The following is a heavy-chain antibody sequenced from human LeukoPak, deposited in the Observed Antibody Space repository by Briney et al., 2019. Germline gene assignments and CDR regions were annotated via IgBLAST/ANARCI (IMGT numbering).Heavy chain of an antibody. CDR2: IYPNSGGT. J-gene: IGHJ6*02. Sequence: ASVKVSCKASGYTFTGYYMHWVRQAPGQGLEWMGWIYPNSGGTSYAQKFQGRVTMTRGTSISTAYMELSRLRSDDTAVYYCARDLFALGGAQYYYYYGMDVWGQGTTVTVSS. CDR1: GYTFTGYY. D-gene: IGHD4-17*01. V-gene: IGHV1-2*02. CDR3: ARDLFALGGAQYYYYYGMDV.